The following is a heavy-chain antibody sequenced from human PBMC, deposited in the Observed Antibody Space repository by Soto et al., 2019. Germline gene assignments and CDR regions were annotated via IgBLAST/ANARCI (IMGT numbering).Heavy chain of an antibody. Sequence: SETLSLTCTVSGGSISSSSYYWGWIRQPPGKGLEWIGSIYYSGSTYYNPSLKSRVTISVDTSKNRFSLKLSSVTAADTAVYYCARGDILTGGADDRERDYYMDVWGKGTTVTVSS. CDR2: IYYSGST. D-gene: IGHD3-9*01. V-gene: IGHV4-39*01. CDR3: ARGDILTGGADDRERDYYMDV. J-gene: IGHJ6*03. CDR1: GGSISSSSYY.